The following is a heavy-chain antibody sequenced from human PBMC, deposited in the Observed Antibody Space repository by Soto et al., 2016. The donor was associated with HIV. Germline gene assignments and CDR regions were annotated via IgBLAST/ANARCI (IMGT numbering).Heavy chain of an antibody. CDR2: LSEWEH. CDR1: GYSISSGLF. D-gene: IGHD6-19*01. CDR3: ARSEAVADINWFTP. J-gene: IGHJ5*02. Sequence: QVQLQESGPGLVKPSETLSLTCAVSGYSISSGLFWGWIRHPPGGAGMDWQHLSEWEHLLQPVLKSRVTISVDTSKNQFLPEVELCDRADTAVYYCARSEAVADINWFTPWG. V-gene: IGHV4-38-2*01.